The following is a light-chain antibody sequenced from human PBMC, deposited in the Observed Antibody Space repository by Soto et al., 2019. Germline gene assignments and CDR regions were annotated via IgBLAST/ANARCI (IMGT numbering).Light chain of an antibody. V-gene: IGLV1-40*01. Sequence: QSVLTQPPSVSGAPGQRVSISCTGSNSNIGAGYDVNWYQQLPGTAPKLLIYANIDRPSGVPDRFSGSKSGASAFLVITGLQAEDEAAYYCQSYASSLSGSRVFGGGTKLTV. CDR2: ANI. CDR3: QSYASSLSGSRV. J-gene: IGLJ3*02. CDR1: NSNIGAGYD.